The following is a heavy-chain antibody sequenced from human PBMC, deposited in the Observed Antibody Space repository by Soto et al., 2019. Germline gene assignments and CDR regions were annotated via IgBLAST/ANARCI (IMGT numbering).Heavy chain of an antibody. CDR2: ISSSSSYI. V-gene: IGHV3-21*01. D-gene: IGHD6-19*01. J-gene: IGHJ4*02. Sequence: EVQLVESGGGLVKPGGSLRLSCAASGFTFSSYSMNWVRQAPGKGLEWVSSISSSSSYIYYADSVKGRFTISRDNAKNSLYLQMNGLRAEATAVYYCARASSGWDQIDYWGQGTLVTVSS. CDR1: GFTFSSYS. CDR3: ARASSGWDQIDY.